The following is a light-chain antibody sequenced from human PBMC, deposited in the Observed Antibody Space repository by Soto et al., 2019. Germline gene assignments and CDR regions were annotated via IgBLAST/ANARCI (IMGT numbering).Light chain of an antibody. CDR2: EVR. CDR3: SSYTGSSINTVV. Sequence: QSALTQPASVSGSPGQSITVSCTGTNTDVGGYNYVSWYQHRPGKAPRLMIYEVRNRLSGVSNRFSGSKSGNTASLTISGLQAEDEAEYYCSSYTGSSINTVVFGGGTKLTVL. J-gene: IGLJ2*01. V-gene: IGLV2-14*01. CDR1: NTDVGGYNY.